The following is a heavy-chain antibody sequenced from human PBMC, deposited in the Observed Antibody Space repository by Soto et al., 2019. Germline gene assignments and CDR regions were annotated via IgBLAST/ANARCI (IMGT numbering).Heavy chain of an antibody. Sequence: SETLSLTCTVSGGSISPYYWSWIRQPPGKGLEWIGYIYFGGTTKYNPSLKSRVSMSVDTSKNQFSLKLTSVTAADTAVYYCARLGGFFQALDSWGQGTLVTSPQ. CDR3: ARLGGFFQALDS. J-gene: IGHJ4*02. V-gene: IGHV4-59*08. CDR2: IYFGGTT. CDR1: GGSISPYY. D-gene: IGHD2-15*01.